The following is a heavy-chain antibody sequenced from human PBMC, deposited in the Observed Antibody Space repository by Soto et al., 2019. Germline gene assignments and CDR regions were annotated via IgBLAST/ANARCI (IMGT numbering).Heavy chain of an antibody. CDR1: GFSFSSYA. CDR2: ISGSDGST. CDR3: AKDRERDAWYEDY. V-gene: IGHV3-23*01. D-gene: IGHD6-13*01. J-gene: IGHJ4*02. Sequence: GGSLRLSCVASGFSFSSYATSWVRQAPGKGLEWVSVISGSDGSTYYADSVKGRFTISRDNSKNTLYLQMSSLRAEDTAVYYCAKDRERDAWYEDYWGQGTLVTVSS.